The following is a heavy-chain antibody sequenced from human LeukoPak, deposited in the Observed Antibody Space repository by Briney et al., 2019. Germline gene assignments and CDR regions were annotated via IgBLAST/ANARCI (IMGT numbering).Heavy chain of an antibody. CDR2: INTNTGNP. CDR3: TRQGPGYCGSTSCYGVDY. CDR1: GYTFTSYS. J-gene: IGHJ4*02. Sequence: ASVKVSCKASGYTFTSYSMNWVRQAPGQGLEWMGWINTNTGNPTYAQGFTGRFVFSLDTSVSTAYLQISSLKAEDTAVYYCTRQGPGYCGSTSCYGVDYWGQGTLVTVSS. V-gene: IGHV7-4-1*02. D-gene: IGHD2-2*01.